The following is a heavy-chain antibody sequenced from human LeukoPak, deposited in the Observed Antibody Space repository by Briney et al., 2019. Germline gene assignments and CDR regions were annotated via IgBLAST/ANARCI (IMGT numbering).Heavy chain of an antibody. Sequence: SETLSLTCSVSDGSVSSADFYWSWIRQHPGKGLEWIGHIHYSGSTYYNPSLKSRVAISLDTSKNQFSLKLGSVTAADTAVYYCARDRYSGYDWDFYYYGMDVWGKGTTVTVSS. CDR3: ARDRYSGYDWDFYYYGMDV. V-gene: IGHV4-31*03. CDR2: IHYSGST. J-gene: IGHJ6*04. D-gene: IGHD5-12*01. CDR1: DGSVSSADFY.